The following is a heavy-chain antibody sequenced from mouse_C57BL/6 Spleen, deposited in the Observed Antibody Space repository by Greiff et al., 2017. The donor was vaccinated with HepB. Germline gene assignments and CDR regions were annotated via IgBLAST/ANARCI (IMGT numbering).Heavy chain of an antibody. CDR1: GYTFTDYE. CDR2: IDPDTGGT. Sequence: VQLQQSGAELVKPGASVTLSCKASGYTFTDYEMHWVKQTPVHGLEWIGAIDPDTGGTAYNQKFKGKAILTADKSSSTACMQLSSLTSEDSAVYYCTRGRTSVHYFDYWGQGTTLTVSS. CDR3: TRGRTSVHYFDY. V-gene: IGHV1-15*01. J-gene: IGHJ2*01.